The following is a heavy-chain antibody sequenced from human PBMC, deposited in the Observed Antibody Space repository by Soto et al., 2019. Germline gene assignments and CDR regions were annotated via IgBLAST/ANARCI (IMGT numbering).Heavy chain of an antibody. CDR1: GFTFSSYA. D-gene: IGHD3-3*01. Sequence: GGSLRLSCAASGFTFSSYAMSWVRQAPGKGLEWVSAISGSRGSTYYADSVKGRFTISRDNSKNTLYLQLNSLRAEDTAVYYCAKNRNSDFWRDPYYSDYWGHGTLVTVAS. V-gene: IGHV3-23*01. CDR2: ISGSRGST. J-gene: IGHJ4*01. CDR3: AKNRNSDFWRDPYYSDY.